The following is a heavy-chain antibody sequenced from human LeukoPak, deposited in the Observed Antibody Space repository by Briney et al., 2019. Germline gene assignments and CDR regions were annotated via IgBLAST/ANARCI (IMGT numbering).Heavy chain of an antibody. V-gene: IGHV3-49*04. Sequence: GSLRLSCTASGFTFRDYAMSWVRQAPGKGLEWVGFVRSGAYGGTAVYAASVRGRVYISRDDSKSIAYLQLDSLKAEDTAVYYCISAVGDYWGQGTLVTVSS. CDR2: VRSGAYGGTA. J-gene: IGHJ4*02. CDR1: GFTFRDYA. CDR3: ISAVGDY.